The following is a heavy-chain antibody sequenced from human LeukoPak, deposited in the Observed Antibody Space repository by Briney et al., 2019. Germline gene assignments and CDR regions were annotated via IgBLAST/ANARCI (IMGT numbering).Heavy chain of an antibody. CDR1: GYTFTGYY. CDR2: INPNSGGT. CDR3: ARDPGEMIVATTFDY. J-gene: IGHJ4*02. D-gene: IGHD5-12*01. V-gene: IGHV1-2*06. Sequence: EASVKVSCKASGYTFTGYYMHWVRQAPGQGLEWKGRINPNSGGTNYAQKFQGRVTMTRDTSIGTAYMELSRLRSDDTAVYYCARDPGEMIVATTFDYWGQGTLVTVSS.